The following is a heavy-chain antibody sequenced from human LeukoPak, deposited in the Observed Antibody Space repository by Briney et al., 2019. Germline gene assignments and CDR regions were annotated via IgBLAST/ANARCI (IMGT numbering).Heavy chain of an antibody. V-gene: IGHV1-46*01. J-gene: IGHJ4*02. CDR1: GYTFTSYY. Sequence: GASVKVSCKASGYTFTSYYMHWVRQAPGQGLEWMGIINPSGGSTSYAQKFQGRVTMTRDMSTSTVCMELSSLRSEDTAVYYCARPYYYDSSGYNYYFDYWGQGTLVTVSS. D-gene: IGHD3-22*01. CDR2: INPSGGST. CDR3: ARPYYYDSSGYNYYFDY.